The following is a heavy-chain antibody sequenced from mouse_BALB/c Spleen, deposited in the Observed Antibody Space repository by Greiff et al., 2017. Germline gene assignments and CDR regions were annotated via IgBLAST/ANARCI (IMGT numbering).Heavy chain of an antibody. D-gene: IGHD2-4*01. CDR2: INPSNGGT. CDR3: TRSTMITSFAY. CDR1: GYTFTSYY. V-gene: IGHV1S81*02. Sequence: QVQLQQSGAELVKPGASVKLSCTASGYTFTSYYMYWVKQRPGQGLEWIGEINPSNGGTNFNEKFKSKATLTVDKSSSTAYMQLSSLTSEDSAVYYCTRSTMITSFAYWGQGTLVTVSA. J-gene: IGHJ3*01.